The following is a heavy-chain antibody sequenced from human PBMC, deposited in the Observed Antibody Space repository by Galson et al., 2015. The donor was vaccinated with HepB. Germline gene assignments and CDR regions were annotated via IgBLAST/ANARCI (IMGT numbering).Heavy chain of an antibody. J-gene: IGHJ6*02. Sequence: SLRLSCAGSGFSFSSYQMNWVRQAPGKGLEWVAVISYDGSNKYYADSVKGRFTISRDNSKNTLYLQMNSLRAEDTAVYYCARDRTYYDTAAPTSGMDVWGQGTTVTVSS. V-gene: IGHV3-30*03. D-gene: IGHD3-9*01. CDR1: GFSFSSYQ. CDR3: ARDRTYYDTAAPTSGMDV. CDR2: ISYDGSNK.